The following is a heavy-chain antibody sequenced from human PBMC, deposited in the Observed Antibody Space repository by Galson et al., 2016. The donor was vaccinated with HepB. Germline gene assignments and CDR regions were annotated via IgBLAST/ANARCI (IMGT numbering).Heavy chain of an antibody. J-gene: IGHJ4*02. CDR1: GGTFSPYA. CDR3: ARTRDGEQLYPDY. Sequence: SVKVSCKASGGTFSPYAINWVRQAPGQGLEWMGGIIPIFGTANYAQKFQGRVTITADESTSTAYMELNNLISDDTAVYYCARTRDGEQLYPDYWGQGTLVTVSS. V-gene: IGHV1-69*13. D-gene: IGHD6-13*01. CDR2: IIPIFGTA.